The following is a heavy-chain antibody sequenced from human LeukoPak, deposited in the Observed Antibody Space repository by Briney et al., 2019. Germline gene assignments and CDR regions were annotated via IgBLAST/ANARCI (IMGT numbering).Heavy chain of an antibody. CDR2: ISYDGSNK. Sequence: GRSLRLSCAASGFTFSSYAMHWVRQAPGKGLEWVAVISYDGSNKYYADSVKGRFTISRDNAKNTLYLQMNSLRAEDTAVYYCARDQRFGEFLPFDPWGQGTLVTVSS. J-gene: IGHJ5*02. D-gene: IGHD3-10*01. V-gene: IGHV3-30*04. CDR3: ARDQRFGEFLPFDP. CDR1: GFTFSSYA.